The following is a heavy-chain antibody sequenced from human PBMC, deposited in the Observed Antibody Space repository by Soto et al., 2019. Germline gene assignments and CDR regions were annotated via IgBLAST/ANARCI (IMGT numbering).Heavy chain of an antibody. J-gene: IGHJ6*02. V-gene: IGHV4-4*02. D-gene: IGHD3-9*01. CDR1: GGSISSRNW. CDR3: ARHSTGLGKETYYYYYYGMDV. Sequence: PSETLSLTCGVSGGSISSRNWWSWVRQPPAKALEWIGDIYVSGSTYYNPSLKSRVTISVDTSKNQFSLKLSSVTAADTAVYYCARHSTGLGKETYYYYYYGMDVWGQGTTVT. CDR2: IYVSGST.